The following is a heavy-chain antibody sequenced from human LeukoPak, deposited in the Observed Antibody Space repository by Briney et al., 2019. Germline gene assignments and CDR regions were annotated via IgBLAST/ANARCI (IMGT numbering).Heavy chain of an antibody. Sequence: GESLKLSCKGSGYSFTSYWIGWVRQMPGKGLEWMGLICPGDSDTLYSPSFQGTVTISADKSISTAYLQKSILTASDAAPYFSPRPGYGSVRYSHKDWFDPWRQGTLVTVSS. V-gene: IGHV5-51*01. CDR1: GYSFTSYW. J-gene: IGHJ5*02. D-gene: IGHD3-10*01. CDR2: ICPGDSDT. CDR3: PRPGYGSVRYSHKDWFDP.